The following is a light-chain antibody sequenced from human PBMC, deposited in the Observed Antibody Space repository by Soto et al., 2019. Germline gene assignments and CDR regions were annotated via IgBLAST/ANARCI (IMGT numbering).Light chain of an antibody. Sequence: QSALTQPASVSGSPGQSITISCTGTSSDVGGYNYVSWYQQYPGKAPKLLIYDVTKRPSGVSNRFSGSKSGNTASLTISGLQAEDEADYYCNSYTGSSTLVFGGGTKLTV. J-gene: IGLJ2*01. CDR3: NSYTGSSTLV. CDR2: DVT. CDR1: SSDVGGYNY. V-gene: IGLV2-14*03.